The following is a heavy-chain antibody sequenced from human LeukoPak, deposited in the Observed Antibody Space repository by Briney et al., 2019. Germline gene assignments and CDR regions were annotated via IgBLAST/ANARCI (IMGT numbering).Heavy chain of an antibody. V-gene: IGHV3-23*01. Sequence: GGSLRLSCAASGFPFGSYAMTWVRQAPGKGLEWVSAISGSGGSTYYADSVKGRFTISRDNSKNTLYLQMNSLRAEDTAVYYCAKDLHSYGFDYWGQGTLVTVSS. D-gene: IGHD5-18*01. CDR3: AKDLHSYGFDY. CDR1: GFPFGSYA. CDR2: ISGSGGST. J-gene: IGHJ4*02.